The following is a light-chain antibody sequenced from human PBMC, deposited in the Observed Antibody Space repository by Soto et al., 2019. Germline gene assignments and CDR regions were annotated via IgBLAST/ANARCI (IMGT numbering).Light chain of an antibody. J-gene: IGLJ2*01. CDR3: AAWDDSLRVVL. CDR2: GTN. CDR1: SSNIGAGYD. V-gene: IGLV1-47*02. Sequence: QSVLTQPPSVSGAPGQRVTISCTGSSSNIGAGYDVYWFQQYPGTAPKVLVFGTNLRPSGVPDRFSASKSGTSGSLTISGLRFEDEADYYCAAWDDSLRVVLFGGGTKLTVL.